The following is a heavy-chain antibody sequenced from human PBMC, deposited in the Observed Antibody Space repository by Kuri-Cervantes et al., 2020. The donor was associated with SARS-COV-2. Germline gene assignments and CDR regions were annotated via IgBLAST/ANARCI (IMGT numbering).Heavy chain of an antibody. J-gene: IGHJ5*02. CDR2: ISYDGSNK. Sequence: GESLKISCAASGFTFSNAWMSWVRQAPGKGLEWVAVISYDGSNKYYADPVKGRFTISRDNSKNTLYLQMNSLRAEDTAVYYCAKTNTIFGVVSWFDPWGQGTLVTVSS. CDR1: GFTFSNAW. CDR3: AKTNTIFGVVSWFDP. V-gene: IGHV3-30*18. D-gene: IGHD3-3*01.